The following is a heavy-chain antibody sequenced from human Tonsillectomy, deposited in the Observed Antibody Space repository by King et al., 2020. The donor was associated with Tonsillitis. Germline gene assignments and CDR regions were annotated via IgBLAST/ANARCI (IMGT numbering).Heavy chain of an antibody. CDR2: INSDGSTT. Sequence: VQLVESGGGIVQPGGSLRLSWAASGFTFSSYWMHWFRQVPGKGLVWVSGINSDGSTTTYADSVKGRFTISRDNAKNMLYLQVNSLRAEDTAVYYWAKDRGLYYYGAGRSEPWGQGTLGTVSS. D-gene: IGHD3-10*01. V-gene: IGHV3-74*01. J-gene: IGHJ5*02. CDR1: GFTFSSYW. CDR3: AKDRGLYYYGAGRSEP.